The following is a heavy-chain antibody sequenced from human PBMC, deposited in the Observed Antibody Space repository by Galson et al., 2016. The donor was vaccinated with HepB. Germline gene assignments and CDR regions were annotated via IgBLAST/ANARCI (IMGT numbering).Heavy chain of an antibody. V-gene: IGHV4-59*01. CDR3: ARETGGTTPHYYYAMDV. CDR2: IHYSGST. D-gene: IGHD1-7*01. CDR1: GGSISSNY. J-gene: IGHJ6*02. Sequence: SETLSLTCTVSGGSISSNYWSWIRQPPGKGLEWIGYIHYSGSTKYNPSLKSRVTISVDTSKSQFSLKLTSVTAADTAVYYCARETGGTTPHYYYAMDVWGQGTTVTVSS.